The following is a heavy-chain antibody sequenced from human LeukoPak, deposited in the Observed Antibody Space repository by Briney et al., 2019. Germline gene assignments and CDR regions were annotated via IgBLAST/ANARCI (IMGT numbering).Heavy chain of an antibody. D-gene: IGHD3/OR15-3a*01. CDR3: AKRRGPYFDY. J-gene: IGHJ4*02. CDR1: GGSISSYY. Sequence: PSETLSLTCTVSGGSISSYYWSWIRQPPGKGLEWIGYIYYSGSNNYNPSLKSRVTISVDTSKNQFSLKLSSVTAADTAVYYCAKRRGPYFDYWGQGTLVTVSS. V-gene: IGHV4-59*01. CDR2: IYYSGSN.